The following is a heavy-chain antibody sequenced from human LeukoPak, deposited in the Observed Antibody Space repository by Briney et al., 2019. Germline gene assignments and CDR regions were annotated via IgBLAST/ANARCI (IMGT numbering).Heavy chain of an antibody. CDR2: ITGSGNDA. V-gene: IGHV3-23*01. Sequence: GGSLRLSWAASGFTFSNYAMTWVRQAPGKGLEWVSTITGSGNDAYYADSVKGRFTISRDNSKNMLYLQMNSLRAEDTAVYYCAKGATGLRIVGDDWGQGTLVTVSS. CDR1: GFTFSNYA. CDR3: AKGATGLRIVGDD. D-gene: IGHD2-15*01. J-gene: IGHJ4*02.